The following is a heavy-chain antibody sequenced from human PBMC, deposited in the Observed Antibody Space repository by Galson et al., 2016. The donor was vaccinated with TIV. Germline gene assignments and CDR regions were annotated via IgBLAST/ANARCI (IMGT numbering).Heavy chain of an antibody. Sequence: SVKVSCKASGGTFNSYGISWVRQAPGQGLQWMGGIIPVFGTTKYSQDFQGRVAVTADESTGTAYMELSGLRFDDTAVYFCARSRGYSYGYVDPWGQATLVTVSA. CDR2: IIPVFGTT. CDR3: ARSRGYSYGYVDP. D-gene: IGHD5-18*01. V-gene: IGHV1-69*13. CDR1: GGTFNSYG. J-gene: IGHJ5*02.